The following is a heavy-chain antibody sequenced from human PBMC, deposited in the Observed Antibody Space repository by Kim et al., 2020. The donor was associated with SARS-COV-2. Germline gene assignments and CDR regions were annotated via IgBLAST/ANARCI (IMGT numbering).Heavy chain of an antibody. CDR1: GYTFTTYG. CDR2: ISTYNGYT. V-gene: IGHV1-18*01. D-gene: IGHD3-10*01. Sequence: ASVKVSCKASGYTFTTYGITWVRQAPGQGLGWMGWISTYNGYTNYAQKVQGRATMTIDTSTSAAYMELRSLRSDDTAVYYCAGMVRGVITTTFDIWGQGTLVTVSS. CDR3: AGMVRGVITTTFDI. J-gene: IGHJ4*02.